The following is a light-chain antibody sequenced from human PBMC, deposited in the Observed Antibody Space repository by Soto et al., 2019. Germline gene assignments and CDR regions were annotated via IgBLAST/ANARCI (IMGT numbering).Light chain of an antibody. CDR2: EVT. V-gene: IGLV2-8*01. J-gene: IGLJ3*02. Sequence: QSALTQPPSASGSPGQSVTISCTGANSDVGGYNYVSWCQQHPGKAPKLMIYEVTKRPSGVPDRFSGSKSGNTASLTVSGLQAEDEADYYCSSYAGSNNLVFGGGTKLTVL. CDR3: SSYAGSNNLV. CDR1: NSDVGGYNY.